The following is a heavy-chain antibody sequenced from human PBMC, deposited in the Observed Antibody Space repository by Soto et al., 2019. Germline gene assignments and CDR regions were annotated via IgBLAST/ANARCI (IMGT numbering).Heavy chain of an antibody. D-gene: IGHD6-19*01. J-gene: IGHJ6*02. CDR3: ANSIAVADYYYYGMDV. CDR2: ISYDGSNK. V-gene: IGHV3-30*18. CDR1: GFTFSSYG. Sequence: GGSLRLSCAASGFTFSSYGMHWVRQAPGKGLEWVAVISYDGSNKYYADSVKGRFTISRDNSKNTLYLQMNSLRAEDTAVYYCANSIAVADYYYYGMDVWGQGTTVTVSS.